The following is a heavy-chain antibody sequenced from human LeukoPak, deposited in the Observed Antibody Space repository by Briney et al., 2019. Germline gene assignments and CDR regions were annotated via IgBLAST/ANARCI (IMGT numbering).Heavy chain of an antibody. CDR3: ARDALYSSNWYYYYYMDV. J-gene: IGHJ6*03. Sequence: GGSLRLSCAASGFTFRDYGMHWVRPAPGKGLEFVSAISSNGGSTYYANSVKGRFTISRDNSKNTLYLQMGSLRAEDMAIYYCARDALYSSNWYYYYYMDVWGIGTTVTVSS. D-gene: IGHD6-13*01. V-gene: IGHV3-64*01. CDR2: ISSNGGST. CDR1: GFTFRDYG.